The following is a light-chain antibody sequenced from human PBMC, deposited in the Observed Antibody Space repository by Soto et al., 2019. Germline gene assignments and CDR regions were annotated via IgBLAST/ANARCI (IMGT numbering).Light chain of an antibody. CDR1: SGYVGTYSL. CDR2: EVS. J-gene: IGLJ1*01. Sequence: QSVLAQPASVSGSPGQSITISCTGASGYVGTYSLVSWYQQHPGKAPKLMIYEVSNRPSGVSNRFSGSKSGNTASLTISGLQAEDEADYYCSSYTSSSTLYVFGTGTKVTGL. V-gene: IGLV2-14*02. CDR3: SSYTSSSTLYV.